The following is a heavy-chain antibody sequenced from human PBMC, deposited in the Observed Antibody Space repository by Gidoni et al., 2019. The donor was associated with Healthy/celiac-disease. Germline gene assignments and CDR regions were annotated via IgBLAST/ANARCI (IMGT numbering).Heavy chain of an antibody. CDR2: INHSGST. CDR1: GGSFSGYY. V-gene: IGHV4-34*01. J-gene: IGHJ4*02. Sequence: QVQLQQWGAGLLKPSETLSLPCAVYGGSFSGYYWSWIRQPPGKGLEWIGEINHSGSTNYNPSLKSRVTISVDTSKNQFSLKLSSVTAADTAVYYCARAYDFWSGYSPLSDWGQGTLVTVSS. D-gene: IGHD3-3*01. CDR3: ARAYDFWSGYSPLSD.